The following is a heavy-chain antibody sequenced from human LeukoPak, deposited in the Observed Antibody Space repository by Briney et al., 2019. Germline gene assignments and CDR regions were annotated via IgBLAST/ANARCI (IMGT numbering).Heavy chain of an antibody. V-gene: IGHV4-30-4*08. D-gene: IGHD3-3*01. CDR1: GGSISSSGYS. Sequence: SETLSLTCAVSGGSISSSGYSWSWIRQPPGKGLEWIGYIYYSGSTYYNPSLKSRVTISVDTSKNQFSLKLSSVTAADTAVYYCARETKYYDFWSGTRAHAFDIWGQGTMVTVSS. J-gene: IGHJ3*02. CDR2: IYYSGST. CDR3: ARETKYYDFWSGTRAHAFDI.